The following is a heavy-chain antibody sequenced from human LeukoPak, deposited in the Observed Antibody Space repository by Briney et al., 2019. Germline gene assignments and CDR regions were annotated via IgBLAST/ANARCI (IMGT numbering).Heavy chain of an antibody. CDR2: IYSGGST. CDR1: GFTVSSNY. J-gene: IGHJ4*02. D-gene: IGHD3-22*01. V-gene: IGHV3-53*01. Sequence: AGGPLRLSCAASGFTVSSNYMSWVRQAPGKGLEWVSVIYSGGSTYYADSVKGRFTISRDNSKNTLYLQMNSLRAEDTAVYYCARSKAGMYYYDSSGYYFGDWGQGTLVTVSS. CDR3: ARSKAGMYYYDSSGYYFGD.